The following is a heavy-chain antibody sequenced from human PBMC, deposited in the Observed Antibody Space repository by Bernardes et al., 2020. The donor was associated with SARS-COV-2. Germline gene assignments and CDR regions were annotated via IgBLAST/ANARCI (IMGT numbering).Heavy chain of an antibody. CDR2: IWYDGSNK. J-gene: IGHJ6*02. CDR3: ARDGNLGYCSSTSCYRVFYGMDV. Sequence: GGSLRLSCAASGFTFSSYGMHWVRQAPGKGLEWVAVIWYDGSNKYYADSVKGRFTISRDNSKNTLYLQMNSLRAEDTAVYYCARDGNLGYCSSTSCYRVFYGMDVWGQGTTVTVSS. D-gene: IGHD2-2*01. CDR1: GFTFSSYG. V-gene: IGHV3-33*01.